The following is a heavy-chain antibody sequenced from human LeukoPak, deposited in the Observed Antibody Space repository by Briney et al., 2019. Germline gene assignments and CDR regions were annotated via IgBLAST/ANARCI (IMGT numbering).Heavy chain of an antibody. CDR2: ITSSGNTI. J-gene: IGHJ4*02. Sequence: GGSLRLSCAASGFTFRSYEMNWVRQAPGKGLEWVSYITSSGNTIYYADSVKGRFTISRDNAKNSLYLEMNNLRAEDTAVYYCARANYYDISGYDYWGQGTLVTVSS. D-gene: IGHD3-22*01. V-gene: IGHV3-48*03. CDR3: ARANYYDISGYDY. CDR1: GFTFRSYE.